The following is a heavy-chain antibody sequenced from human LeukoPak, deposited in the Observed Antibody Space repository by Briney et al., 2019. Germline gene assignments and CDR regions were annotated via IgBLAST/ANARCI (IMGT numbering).Heavy chain of an antibody. CDR2: IYYSGST. V-gene: IGHV4-59*08. D-gene: IGHD3-22*01. J-gene: IGHJ4*02. CDR1: GGSISSYY. CDR3: ARLKTLFPTYYYDSSGYYSDY. Sequence: PSETLSLTCTVSGGSISSYYWSWIRQPPGKGLEWIGYIYYSGSTNYNPSLKSRVTISVDTSKNQFSLKLSSVTAADTAVYYCARLKTLFPTYYYDSSGYYSDYWGQGTLVTVSS.